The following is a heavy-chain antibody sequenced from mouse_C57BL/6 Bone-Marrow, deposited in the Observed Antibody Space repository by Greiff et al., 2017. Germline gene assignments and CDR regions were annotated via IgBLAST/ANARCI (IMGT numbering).Heavy chain of an antibody. V-gene: IGHV1-74*04. CDR1: GYTFTSYW. D-gene: IGHD1-1*01. J-gene: IGHJ3*01. CDR3: ALITTVVAPFAY. CDR2: IHPSDSDT. Sequence: VQLQESGAELVKPGASVKVSCKASGYTFTSYWMHWVKQRPGQGLEWIGRIHPSDSDTNYNQKFKGKATLTVDKSSSTAYMQLSSLTSEDSAVYYCALITTVVAPFAYWGQGTLVTVSA.